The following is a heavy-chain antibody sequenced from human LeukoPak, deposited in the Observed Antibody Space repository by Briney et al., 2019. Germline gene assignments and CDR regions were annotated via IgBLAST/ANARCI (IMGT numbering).Heavy chain of an antibody. CDR3: ARDTYYYDSSGYWADY. J-gene: IGHJ4*02. CDR2: IYTSGST. D-gene: IGHD3-22*01. CDR1: GGSISSYY. V-gene: IGHV4-4*07. Sequence: SETLSLTCTVSGGSISSYYWSWIRQPAGKGLEWIGRIYTSGSTNYNPSLKSLVTMSVDTSKNQFSLKLSSVTAADTAVYYCARDTYYYDSSGYWADYWGQGTLVTVSS.